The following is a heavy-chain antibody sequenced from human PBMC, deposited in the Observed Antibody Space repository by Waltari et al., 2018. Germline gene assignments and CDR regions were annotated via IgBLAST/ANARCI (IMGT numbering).Heavy chain of an antibody. CDR3: ASVGMTTVTRGDYFDY. CDR2: MNPNRGNT. CDR1: GYTFTSYD. Sequence: QVQLVQSGAEVKKPGASVKVSCKAAGYTFTSYDINWVRQANGQGLEWMGLMNPNRGNTGYAQKFQCRVTMTRNTSISTAYRELSGLRSEDTAVYYCASVGMTTVTRGDYFDYWGQRTLVTVSS. V-gene: IGHV1-8*01. D-gene: IGHD4-17*01. J-gene: IGHJ4*02.